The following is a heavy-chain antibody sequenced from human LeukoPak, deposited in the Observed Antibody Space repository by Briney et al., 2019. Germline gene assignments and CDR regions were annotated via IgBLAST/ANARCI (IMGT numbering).Heavy chain of an antibody. CDR3: AKGSPNTALSDY. CDR1: GFTFSSYA. J-gene: IGHJ4*02. V-gene: IGHV3-23*01. Sequence: GGSLRHSCVASGFTFSSYAINWVRQAPGKGLEWVSGTSGSGGRTYYADSVKGRFTISRDNSKNTLYLQMSSLRAEDTAVYYCAKGSPNTALSDYWGQGTLVTVSS. D-gene: IGHD3-10*01. CDR2: TSGSGGRT.